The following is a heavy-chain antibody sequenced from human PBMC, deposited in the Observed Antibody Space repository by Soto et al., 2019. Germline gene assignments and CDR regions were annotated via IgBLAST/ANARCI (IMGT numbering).Heavy chain of an antibody. Sequence: ASVKVSCKASGYTFTSYYMHWVRQAPGQGLEWMGIINPSGGSTSYAQKFQGRVTMNRDTSTSTVYMELSSLRSEDTAVYYCARSEMELRWLPTFDIWGQGTMVTVSS. D-gene: IGHD1-7*01. J-gene: IGHJ3*02. CDR2: INPSGGST. CDR3: ARSEMELRWLPTFDI. CDR1: GYTFTSYY. V-gene: IGHV1-46*01.